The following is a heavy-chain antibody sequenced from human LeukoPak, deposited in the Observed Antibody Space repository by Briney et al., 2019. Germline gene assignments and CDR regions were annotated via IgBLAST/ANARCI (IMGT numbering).Heavy chain of an antibody. D-gene: IGHD3-10*01. CDR3: AREYGSGSYYYDY. CDR2: VSGSGGST. J-gene: IGHJ4*02. Sequence: GGSLRLSCAASGFTFSSYAMTWVRQAPGKGLQWVSAVSGSGGSTYYADSVKGRFTISRDNSKSTLYLQMNTLRAEDTAVYYCAREYGSGSYYYDYWGQGTLVTVSS. CDR1: GFTFSSYA. V-gene: IGHV3-23*01.